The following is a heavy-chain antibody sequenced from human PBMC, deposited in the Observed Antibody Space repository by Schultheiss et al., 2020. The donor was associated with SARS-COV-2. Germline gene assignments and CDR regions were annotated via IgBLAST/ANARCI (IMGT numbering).Heavy chain of an antibody. CDR1: GGSISSSNW. Sequence: SETLSLTCAVSGGSISSSNWWSWVRQPPGKGLEWIGEIYHSGSTNYNPSLKSRVTISVDKSKNQFSLKLSSVTAADTAVYYCARAEGAAGGEYFQHWGQGTLVTVSS. CDR3: ARAEGAAGGEYFQH. V-gene: IGHV4-4*02. J-gene: IGHJ1*01. CDR2: IYHSGST. D-gene: IGHD6-13*01.